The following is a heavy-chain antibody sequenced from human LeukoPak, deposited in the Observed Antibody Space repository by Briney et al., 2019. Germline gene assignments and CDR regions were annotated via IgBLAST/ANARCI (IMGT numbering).Heavy chain of an antibody. CDR1: GGSISSGYYY. D-gene: IGHD6-13*01. CDR3: AREDSSSWYFRYFDY. CDR2: IYYSGST. Sequence: PSQTLSLTCTVSGGSISSGYYYWSWIRQPPGKGLEGIGYIYYSGSTYYNPSLKSRVTISVDTSKNQFSLKLSSVTAADTAVYYCAREDSSSWYFRYFDYWGQGTLVTVSS. V-gene: IGHV4-30-4*08. J-gene: IGHJ4*02.